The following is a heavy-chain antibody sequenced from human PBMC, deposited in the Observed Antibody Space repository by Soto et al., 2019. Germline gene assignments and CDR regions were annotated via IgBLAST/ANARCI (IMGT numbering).Heavy chain of an antibody. J-gene: IGHJ4*02. CDR3: ARDNLYSYVKTLFDY. Sequence: SLRLSCAASGFTFSSYCMHWVRQAPGKGLEWVAVISYDGSNKYYADSVKGRFTISRDNSKNTLYLQMNSLRAEDTAVYYCARDNLYSYVKTLFDYWGQGTLVTVSS. D-gene: IGHD5-18*01. CDR2: ISYDGSNK. CDR1: GFTFSSYC. V-gene: IGHV3-30*03.